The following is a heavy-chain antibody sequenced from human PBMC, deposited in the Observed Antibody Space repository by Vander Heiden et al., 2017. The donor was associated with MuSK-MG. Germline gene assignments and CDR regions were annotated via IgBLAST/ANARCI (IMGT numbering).Heavy chain of an antibody. CDR3: ARDPVWNDRLDAFDI. J-gene: IGHJ3*02. V-gene: IGHV3-48*03. CDR2: ISSSGSTI. Sequence: EVQLVESGGGLVQPGGSLRLSCAASGFTFSSYEMNWVRQAPGKGLEWVSYISSSGSTIYYADSVKGRFTISRDNAKNSLYMQMNRLRAEDTAVYYCARDPVWNDRLDAFDIWGQGTMVTVSS. D-gene: IGHD1-1*01. CDR1: GFTFSSYE.